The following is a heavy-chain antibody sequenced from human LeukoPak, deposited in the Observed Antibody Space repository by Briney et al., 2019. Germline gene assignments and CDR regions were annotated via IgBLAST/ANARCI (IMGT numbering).Heavy chain of an antibody. CDR3: AKVDVGIRAFDI. V-gene: IGHV3-30*02. Sequence: GGSLRLSCAASGFTFSSCGMHWVRQAPGKGLEWVAFIRYDGSNKYYADSVKGRFTISRDNSKNTLYLQMNSLRAEDTAVYCCAKVDVGIRAFDIWGQGTMVTVSS. J-gene: IGHJ3*02. CDR2: IRYDGSNK. CDR1: GFTFSSCG. D-gene: IGHD2-2*03.